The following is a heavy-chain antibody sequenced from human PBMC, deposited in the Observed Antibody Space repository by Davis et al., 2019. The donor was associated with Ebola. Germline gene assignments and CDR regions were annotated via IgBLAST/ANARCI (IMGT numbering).Heavy chain of an antibody. V-gene: IGHV1-58*01. CDR1: GFTFTSSA. CDR3: AALGDIVVVPAAKGEFFFDY. Sequence: SVKVSCKASGFTFTSSAVQWVRQARGQRLEWIGWIVVGSGNTNYAQKFQERVTITSDMSTSTAYMELSSLRSEDTAVYYCAALGDIVVVPAAKGEFFFDYWGQGTLVTVSS. D-gene: IGHD2-2*01. J-gene: IGHJ4*02. CDR2: IVVGSGNT.